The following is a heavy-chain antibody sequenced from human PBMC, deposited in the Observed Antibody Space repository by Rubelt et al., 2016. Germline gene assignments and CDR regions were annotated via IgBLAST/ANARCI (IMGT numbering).Heavy chain of an antibody. CDR3: AGVEFRYYYYMDV. J-gene: IGHJ6*03. D-gene: IGHD3-10*01. CDR1: GGSISSYY. CDR2: IYYSGST. V-gene: IGHV4-59*08. Sequence: QVQLQESGPGLVKPSETLSLTCTVSGGSISSYYWSWIRQPPGKGLEWIGYIYYSGSTNYNPSLKSRVTISVDTSKNQFSLKLSSVTAADTAVYYCAGVEFRYYYYMDVWGKGTTVTVSS.